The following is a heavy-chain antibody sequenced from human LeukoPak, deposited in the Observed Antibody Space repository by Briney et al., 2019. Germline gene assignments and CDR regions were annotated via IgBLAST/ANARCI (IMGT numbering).Heavy chain of an antibody. J-gene: IGHJ6*02. CDR2: INPNSGGT. CDR3: ASLLGIPANYYYYGMDV. Sequence: GASVKVSCKASGYTFTGYYMHWARQAPGQGLEWMGWINPNSGGTNYAQKFQGRVTMTRDTSISTAYMELSRLRSDDTAVYYCASLLGIPANYYYYGMDVWGQGTTVTVSS. CDR1: GYTFTGYY. D-gene: IGHD7-27*01. V-gene: IGHV1-2*02.